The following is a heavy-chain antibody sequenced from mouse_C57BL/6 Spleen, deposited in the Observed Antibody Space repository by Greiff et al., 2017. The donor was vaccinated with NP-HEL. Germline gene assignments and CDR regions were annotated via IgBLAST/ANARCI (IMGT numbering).Heavy chain of an antibody. J-gene: IGHJ3*01. V-gene: IGHV1-18*01. CDR2: INPNNGGT. CDR3: ARGAQATFPWFAY. D-gene: IGHD3-2*02. CDR1: GYTFTDYN. Sequence: VQLQQSGPELVKPGASVKIPCKASGYTFTDYNMDWVKQSHGKSLEWIGDINPNNGGTIYNQKFKGKATLTVDKSSSTAYMELRSLTSEDTAVYYCARGAQATFPWFAYWGQGTLVTVSA.